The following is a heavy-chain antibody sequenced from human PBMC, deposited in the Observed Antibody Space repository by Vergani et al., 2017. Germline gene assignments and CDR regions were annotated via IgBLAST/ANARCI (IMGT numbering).Heavy chain of an antibody. CDR3: VKDNDYDADGPFDL. CDR1: GFTFSDFS. Sequence: VQLVESGGGLVKPGGSLRLSCAASGFTFSDFSMSWVRQAPGKGLEWVSGINWNSKGIGYADSVKGRFTISRDNAKKAVFLQMNNLRHEDTALYFCVKDNDYDADGPFDLWGRGTLVTVSS. V-gene: IGHV3-9*01. D-gene: IGHD3-16*01. J-gene: IGHJ2*01. CDR2: INWNSKGI.